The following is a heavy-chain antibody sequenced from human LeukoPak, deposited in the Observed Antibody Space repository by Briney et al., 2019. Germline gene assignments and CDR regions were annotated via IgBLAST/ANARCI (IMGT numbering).Heavy chain of an antibody. V-gene: IGHV4-59*01. D-gene: IGHD3-22*01. CDR2: IYYSGST. Sequence: SETLSLTCTVSGGSISSYYWSWIRQPPGKGLEWIGYIYYSGSTNYNPSLKSRVTISVDTSKNQFSLKLSSVTAADTAVYYCARFDSSGYYLTLGRRTDAFDIWGQGTMATVSS. CDR3: ARFDSSGYYLTLGRRTDAFDI. CDR1: GGSISSYY. J-gene: IGHJ3*02.